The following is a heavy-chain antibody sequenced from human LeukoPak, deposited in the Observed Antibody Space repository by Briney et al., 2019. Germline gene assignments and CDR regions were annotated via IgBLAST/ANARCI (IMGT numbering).Heavy chain of an antibody. CDR2: ISGSGGST. CDR3: AKDVGYGGNSPYDY. D-gene: IGHD4-23*01. Sequence: QSSETLSLTCAVYGGSFSGYYWSWVRQAPGKGLEWVSAISGSGGSTYYADSVKGRFTISRDNSKNTLYLQMNSLRAEDTAVYYCAKDVGYGGNSPYDYWGQGTLVTVSS. CDR1: GGSFSGYY. V-gene: IGHV3-23*01. J-gene: IGHJ4*02.